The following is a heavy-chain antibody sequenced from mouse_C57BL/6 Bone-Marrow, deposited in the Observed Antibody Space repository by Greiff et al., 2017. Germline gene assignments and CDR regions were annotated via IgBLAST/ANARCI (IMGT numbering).Heavy chain of an antibody. Sequence: VQLQQSGAELARPGASVKLSCKASGYTFTSYGISWVKQRTGQGLEWIGEIYPRSGNTYYNEKFKGKATLTADKSSSTAYMELRSLTSEDSAVYFCGRANWGPYVYFDVWGTGTTVTVAS. D-gene: IGHD4-1*01. J-gene: IGHJ1*03. CDR1: GYTFTSYG. CDR2: IYPRSGNT. V-gene: IGHV1-81*01. CDR3: GRANWGPYVYFDV.